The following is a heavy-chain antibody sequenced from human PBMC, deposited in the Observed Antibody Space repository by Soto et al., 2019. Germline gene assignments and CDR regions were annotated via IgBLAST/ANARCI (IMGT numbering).Heavy chain of an antibody. CDR2: ISSSSSTI. CDR1: GFTFSSYS. J-gene: IGHJ4*02. D-gene: IGHD3-9*01. Sequence: EVQLVESGGGLVQPGGSLRLSCAASGFTFSSYSMNWVRQAPGKGLEWVSYISSSSSTIYYADSVKGRFTISRDNAKNSLYLKMNSLRDEDTAVYYCARDRVLRYFEMDYWGQGTLVTVSS. V-gene: IGHV3-48*02. CDR3: ARDRVLRYFEMDY.